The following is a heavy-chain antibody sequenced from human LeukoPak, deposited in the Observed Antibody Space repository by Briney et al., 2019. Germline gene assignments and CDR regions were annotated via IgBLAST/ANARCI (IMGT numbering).Heavy chain of an antibody. J-gene: IGHJ3*02. CDR1: GGSISRYY. CDR3: ARGGYYDSSGRRAFDM. Sequence: SETLSLTCTGSGGSISRYYWSGIRQPPAKALEWIGYIYHSGSTNYNPSLKSRVPISVDASKNQCPLKLRSVTAADPAVYSCARGGYYDSSGRRAFDMWGRGPMVPVSS. CDR2: IYHSGST. D-gene: IGHD3-22*01. V-gene: IGHV4-59*01.